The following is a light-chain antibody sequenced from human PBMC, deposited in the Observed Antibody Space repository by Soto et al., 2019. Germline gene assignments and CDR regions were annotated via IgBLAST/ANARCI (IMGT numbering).Light chain of an antibody. V-gene: IGKV1-39*01. CDR2: AAS. CDR3: QQSYSSPPT. Sequence: DIQMTQSPSSLSASVGDRVTITCRASQSISNYLNWYQHKPGKAPNLLIYAASTLQSGVPSRFSGSRSWTDFTLTITHLQPEDFASYYCQQSYSSPPTFGLGKKLEIK. CDR1: QSISNY. J-gene: IGKJ2*01.